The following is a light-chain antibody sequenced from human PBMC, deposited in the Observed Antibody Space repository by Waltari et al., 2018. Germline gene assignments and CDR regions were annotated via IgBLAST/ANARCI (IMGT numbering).Light chain of an antibody. CDR3: AAWDDSLSRWL. J-gene: IGLJ3*02. CDR1: SSNIRSNY. Sequence: QSVLTQPPSASGTPGQRVTIPCSGRSSNIRSNYEYWYQHVPGAAPKLLIYRNNQRPSGVPDRFSGSKSGTSASLAISGLRSEDEADYYCAAWDDSLSRWLLGGGTKLTVL. CDR2: RNN. V-gene: IGLV1-47*01.